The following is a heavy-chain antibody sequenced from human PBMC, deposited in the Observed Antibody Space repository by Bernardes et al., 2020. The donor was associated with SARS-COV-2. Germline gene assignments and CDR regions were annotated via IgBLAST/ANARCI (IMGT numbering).Heavy chain of an antibody. V-gene: IGHV4-39*01. CDR3: GDFYASGDPLFDI. D-gene: IGHD3-10*01. J-gene: IGHJ3*02. Sequence: TLYLTFTFSGGSSTSHYWGWIRQPPGKGLEWIGSIYYTGDTYYNPSLQSRVTLYVDKSKNLFSLKLRSVTAADTAVYYCGDFYASGDPLFDIWGQGTMVTVSS. CDR2: IYYTGDT. CDR1: GGSSTSHY.